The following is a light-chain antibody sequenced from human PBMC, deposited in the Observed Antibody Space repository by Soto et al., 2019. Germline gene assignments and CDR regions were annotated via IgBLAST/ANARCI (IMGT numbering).Light chain of an antibody. J-gene: IGKJ4*01. Sequence: EIVMTQSPATLSVSPGDRATLSCRASQSVSSSLAWYQQIPGQAPRLLIYDASTRATDIPARFCGSGAGTEFTLTIISLQSEDFAVYYCQQYNNWPPLTFGGATKGELK. V-gene: IGKV3-15*01. CDR2: DAS. CDR1: QSVSSS. CDR3: QQYNNWPPLT.